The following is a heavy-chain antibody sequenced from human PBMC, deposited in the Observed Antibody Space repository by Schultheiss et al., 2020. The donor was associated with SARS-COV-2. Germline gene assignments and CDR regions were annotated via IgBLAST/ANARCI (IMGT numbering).Heavy chain of an antibody. V-gene: IGHV4-34*01. D-gene: IGHD6-13*01. J-gene: IGHJ6*03. CDR2: INHSGST. Sequence: SETLSLTCAVYGGSFSGYYWSWIRQPPGKGLEWIGEINHSGSTNYNPSLKSRVTISVDTSKNQFSLKLSSVTAADTAVYYCARGLVSSSWRTYYYYYMDVWGKGTTVTVSS. CDR1: GGSFSGYY. CDR3: ARGLVSSSWRTYYYYYMDV.